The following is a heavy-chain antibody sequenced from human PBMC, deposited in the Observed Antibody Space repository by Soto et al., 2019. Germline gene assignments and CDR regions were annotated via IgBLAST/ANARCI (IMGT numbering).Heavy chain of an antibody. Sequence: GGSLRLSCTVSGFTVTAYGMSWVRQAPGKGLEWVSGITGSEGITGLADSGGITYYAASVKGRFTISRDNSKNTLFLQMNSLRAEDTAVYYCATLPPFPNIWGDYRQRIYFDYWSQGALVTVSS. V-gene: IGHV3-23*01. D-gene: IGHD3-16*02. J-gene: IGHJ4*02. CDR1: GFTVTAYG. CDR2: ITGSEGITGLADSGGIT. CDR3: ATLPPFPNIWGDYRQRIYFDY.